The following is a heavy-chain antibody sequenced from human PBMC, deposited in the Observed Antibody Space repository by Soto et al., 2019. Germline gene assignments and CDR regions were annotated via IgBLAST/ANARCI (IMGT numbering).Heavy chain of an antibody. D-gene: IGHD6-13*01. CDR3: ARARAAAAGRRGYYYYGMDV. CDR2: IWYDGSNK. V-gene: IGHV3-33*01. CDR1: GFTFSSYG. J-gene: IGHJ6*02. Sequence: GGSLRLSCAASGFTFSSYGMHWVRQAPGKGLEWVAVIWYDGSNKYYADSVKGRFTISRDNSKNTLYLQMNSLRAEDTAVYYCARARAAAAGRRGYYYYGMDVWGQGTTVTVSS.